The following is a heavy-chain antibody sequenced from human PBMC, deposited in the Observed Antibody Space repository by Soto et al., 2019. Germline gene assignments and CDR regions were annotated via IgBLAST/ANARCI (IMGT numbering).Heavy chain of an antibody. J-gene: IGHJ4*02. CDR3: ARVGGYYGDYPNFDY. D-gene: IGHD4-17*01. CDR1: GGSISSYY. Sequence: SETLSLTCIVSGGSISSYYWSWIRQPPGKGLEWIGNIYYSGSTNYNPSRKSRVTISVDTSKNQFSPKLSSVTAADTAVYYCARVGGYYGDYPNFDYWGQGAMVTVYS. CDR2: IYYSGST. V-gene: IGHV4-59*01.